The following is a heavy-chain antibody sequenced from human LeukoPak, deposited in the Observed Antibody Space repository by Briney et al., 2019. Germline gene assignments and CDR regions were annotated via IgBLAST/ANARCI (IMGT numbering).Heavy chain of an antibody. Sequence: GGSLRLSCAASVFTFSSYSMNWVRQAPGKGLEWVSYISSSSSTIYYADSVKGRFTISRDSAKNSLYLQMNSLRAEDTAVYYCARDLNDFWSGYSYDYWGQGTLVTVSS. CDR1: VFTFSSYS. V-gene: IGHV3-48*01. CDR2: ISSSSSTI. J-gene: IGHJ4*02. CDR3: ARDLNDFWSGYSYDY. D-gene: IGHD3-3*01.